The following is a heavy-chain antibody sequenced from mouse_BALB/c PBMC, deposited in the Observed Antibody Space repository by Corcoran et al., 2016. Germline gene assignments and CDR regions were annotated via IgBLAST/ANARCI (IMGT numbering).Heavy chain of an antibody. CDR1: GYTFTSYV. D-gene: IGHD2-1*01. CDR2: INPYNDGT. J-gene: IGHJ4*01. V-gene: IGHV1S136*01. CDR3: ARYGNYYAMDY. Sequence: EFKLQQYGPELVKPVASVKMSCKASGYTFTSYVMHWVKQKPGQGLEWIGYINPYNDGTKYNEKFKGKATLTSDKSSSTAYMELSSLTSEDSAVYYCARYGNYYAMDYWGQGPSVTVSS.